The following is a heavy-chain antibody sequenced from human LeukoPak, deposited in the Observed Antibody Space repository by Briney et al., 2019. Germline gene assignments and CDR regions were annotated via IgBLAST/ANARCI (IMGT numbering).Heavy chain of an antibody. CDR2: ISYDGSNK. Sequence: PGRSLRLSCAASGLTFSSYAMRWVRQAPGRGREWVAVISYDGSNKYYADSVKGRFTISRDNSKNTLYLQMNSLRAEDTAVYYCARARDTAIENGPFDIWGQGTMVTVSS. J-gene: IGHJ3*02. CDR3: ARARDTAIENGPFDI. V-gene: IGHV3-30*04. CDR1: GLTFSSYA. D-gene: IGHD5-18*01.